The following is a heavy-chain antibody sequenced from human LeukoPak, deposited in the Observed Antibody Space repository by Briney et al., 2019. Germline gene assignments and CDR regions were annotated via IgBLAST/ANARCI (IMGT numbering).Heavy chain of an antibody. CDR2: IYTSGST. V-gene: IGHV4-4*07. CDR1: GGSISGYY. Sequence: SETLSLTCTVSGGSISGYYWSWIRQPAGKGLEWIGRIYTSGSTNYNPSLKSRVTMSVDTSKNQFSLKLSSVTAADTAVYYCRGGSYVGGYDYWGQGTLVTVSS. CDR3: RGGSYVGGYDY. J-gene: IGHJ4*02. D-gene: IGHD1-26*01.